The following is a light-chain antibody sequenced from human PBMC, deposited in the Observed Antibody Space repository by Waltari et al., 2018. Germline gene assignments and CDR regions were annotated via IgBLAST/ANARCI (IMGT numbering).Light chain of an antibody. CDR3: MQAAHWPKT. Sequence: QSLGHSDGNTYLNWFHQRPGQSPRRLIYKISNRDSGVPDRFSGSGSGTDFTLEISRVEAEDVGVYYCMQAAHWPKTFGQGTKVEIK. J-gene: IGKJ1*01. V-gene: IGKV2-30*02. CDR1: QSLGHSDGNTY. CDR2: KIS.